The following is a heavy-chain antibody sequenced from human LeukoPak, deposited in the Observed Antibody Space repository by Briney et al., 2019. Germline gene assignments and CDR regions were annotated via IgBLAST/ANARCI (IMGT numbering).Heavy chain of an antibody. CDR1: GFTFRSYA. Sequence: GGSLRLSCAASGFTFRSYAMHWVRQAPGKGLEWVAVISYDGSDKYYADSVKGRFTISRDNSKNTLSLQMNSLRAEDTAVYYCARAISYGYGNPPDYWGQGTPVTVSS. CDR3: ARAISYGYGNPPDY. CDR2: ISYDGSDK. V-gene: IGHV3-30*04. D-gene: IGHD5-18*01. J-gene: IGHJ4*02.